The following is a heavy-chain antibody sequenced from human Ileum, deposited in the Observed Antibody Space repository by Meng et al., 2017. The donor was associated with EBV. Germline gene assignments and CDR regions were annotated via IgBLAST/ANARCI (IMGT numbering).Heavy chain of an antibody. CDR3: ARNVPGTSAYYD. Sequence: VQLQESSPGLVKPSDTLSLTCAASGYSISSTNGWGWIRQPPGKGLEWIGYIYYSGSTSYNPSLKSRVTMSVDTSKNQFSLNLNSVTAVDTAVYYCARNVPGTSAYYDWGQGTLVTVSS. V-gene: IGHV4-28*01. J-gene: IGHJ4*02. D-gene: IGHD3-22*01. CDR2: IYYSGST. CDR1: GYSISSTNG.